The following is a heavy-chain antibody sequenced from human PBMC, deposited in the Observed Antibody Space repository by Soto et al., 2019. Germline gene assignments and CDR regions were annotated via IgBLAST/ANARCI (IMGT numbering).Heavy chain of an antibody. CDR3: ASGYDFWSGYYDY. CDR2: IIPIFGTA. Sequence: ASVKVSCKASGGTFSSYAISWVRQAPGQGLEWMGGIIPIFGTANYAQKFQGRVTITADESTSTAYMELSSLRSEDTAVYYCASGYDFWSGYYDYWGQGTLVTVSS. CDR1: GGTFSSYA. V-gene: IGHV1-69*13. J-gene: IGHJ4*02. D-gene: IGHD3-3*01.